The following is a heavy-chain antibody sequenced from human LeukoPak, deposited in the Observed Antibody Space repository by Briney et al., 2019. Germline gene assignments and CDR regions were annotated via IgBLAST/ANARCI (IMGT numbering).Heavy chain of an antibody. J-gene: IGHJ4*02. V-gene: IGHV4-34*01. Sequence: SETLSLTCAVYGASFGRYSWSWIRQSPEQGLEWIGEINYSGYTKYNPSLKSRVTMSVDTSKNQFSLNLTSVTAADTAVYYCARVGSTPAKFDYWGQGTQVTVSS. D-gene: IGHD1-26*01. CDR3: ARVGSTPAKFDY. CDR2: INYSGYT. CDR1: GASFGRYS.